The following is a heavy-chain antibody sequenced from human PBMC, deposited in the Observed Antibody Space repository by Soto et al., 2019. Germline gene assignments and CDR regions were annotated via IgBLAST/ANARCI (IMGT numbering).Heavy chain of an antibody. CDR3: SALWAMDYDY. CDR1: GFTFSFAW. D-gene: IGHD5-18*01. Sequence: EVQLVESGGGLVNPGGSLRLSCAASGFTFSFAWMNWVRQAPGKGLEWVGRIKAKSDGGTTDYSAPVKGRFTISRDDSKNTLYLEMNNPGTEDTAVYYCSALWAMDYDYWGQGIQVAVSS. J-gene: IGHJ4*02. CDR2: IKAKSDGGTT. V-gene: IGHV3-15*07.